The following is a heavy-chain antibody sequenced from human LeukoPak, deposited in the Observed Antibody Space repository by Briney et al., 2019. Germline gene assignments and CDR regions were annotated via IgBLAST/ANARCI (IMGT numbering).Heavy chain of an antibody. CDR2: IYYSGST. D-gene: IGHD6-6*01. V-gene: IGHV4-59*11. J-gene: IGHJ6*03. CDR3: ARLQLTYYYMDV. CDR1: GGSISSHY. Sequence: SETLSLTCTVSGGSISSHYWSWIRQPPGKGLEWIGYIYYSGSTNYNPSLKSRVTISVDTSKNQLSLKLSSVTAADTAVYYCARLQLTYYYMDVWGKGTTVTVSS.